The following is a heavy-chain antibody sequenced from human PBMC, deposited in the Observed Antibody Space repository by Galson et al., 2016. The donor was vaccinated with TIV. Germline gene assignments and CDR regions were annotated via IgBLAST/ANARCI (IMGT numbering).Heavy chain of an antibody. CDR1: GFTFGSYG. D-gene: IGHD6-19*01. V-gene: IGHV3-33*01. CDR2: ISHDRSDK. CDR3: ARQWQSYYLDY. J-gene: IGHJ4*02. Sequence: SLRLSCAASGFTFGSYGMHWVRQAPGKGLEWMAMISHDRSDKYYGDSVKGRFTISRDNSKNNLYLQMNSLTAEDTAVYYCARQWQSYYLDYWGQGTLVTVSS.